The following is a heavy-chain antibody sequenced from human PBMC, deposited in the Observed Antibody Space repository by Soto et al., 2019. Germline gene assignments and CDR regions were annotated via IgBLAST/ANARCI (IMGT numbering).Heavy chain of an antibody. Sequence: TSETLSLTCTVSGGSISSYYLTWIRQPPGKGLEWIGFIYNSGSTHYNPSLKSRVTISVDTSKNQFSLELRSVTAADTAVYYCASMGYQYGSGSYPLDYWGQGTLVTVSS. V-gene: IGHV4-59*08. J-gene: IGHJ4*02. CDR2: IYNSGST. CDR1: GGSISSYY. D-gene: IGHD3-10*01. CDR3: ASMGYQYGSGSYPLDY.